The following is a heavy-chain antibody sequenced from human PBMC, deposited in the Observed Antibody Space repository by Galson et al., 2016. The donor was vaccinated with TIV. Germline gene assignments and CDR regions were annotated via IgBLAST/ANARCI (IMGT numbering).Heavy chain of an antibody. CDR2: ISGNSIGV. CDR1: GFIFGDHA. V-gene: IGHV3-9*01. CDR3: VKARGFTYGSPQDYYHGMDV. Sequence: SLRLSCAASGFIFGDHAMHWVRQAPGQGLEWVACISGNSIGVGFADSVKGRFTITRDNATNSLLLQMKSLRSEDSALYYCVKARGFTYGSPQDYYHGMDVWGQGRTVTVSS. J-gene: IGHJ6*02. D-gene: IGHD5-18*01.